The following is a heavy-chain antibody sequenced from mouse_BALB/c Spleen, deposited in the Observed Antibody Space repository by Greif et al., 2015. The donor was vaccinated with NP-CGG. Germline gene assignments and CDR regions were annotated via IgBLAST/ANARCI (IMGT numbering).Heavy chain of an antibody. J-gene: IGHJ2*01. V-gene: IGHV14-3*02. CDR1: GFNIKDTY. D-gene: IGHD2-1*01. Sequence: VQLQQSGAELVKPGASVKLSCTASGFNIKDTYMHWVKQRPEQGLEWIGRIDPANGNTKYDPKFQGKATITADTSSNTAYLQLSSLTSEDTAVYYCARDGNYARYYFDYWGQGTTLTVSS. CDR2: IDPANGNT. CDR3: ARDGNYARYYFDY.